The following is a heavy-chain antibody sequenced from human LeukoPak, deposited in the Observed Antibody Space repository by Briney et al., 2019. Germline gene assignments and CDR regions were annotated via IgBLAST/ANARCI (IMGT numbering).Heavy chain of an antibody. CDR2: ITGSGGRT. CDR3: ARDPPHSPFDS. V-gene: IGHV3-23*01. D-gene: IGHD2-15*01. J-gene: IGHJ4*02. Sequence: GGSLKLSCAASGFTFSSYSMTWVRQAPGKGLEWVPSITGSGGRTFYADSVKGRFTISRDNSENTLYLQMNSLRAEDTAVYYCARDPPHSPFDSWGQGTLVTVSS. CDR1: GFTFSSYS.